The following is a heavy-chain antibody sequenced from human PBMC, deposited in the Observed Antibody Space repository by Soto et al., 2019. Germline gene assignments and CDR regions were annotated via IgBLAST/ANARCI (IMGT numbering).Heavy chain of an antibody. CDR2: IIPIFGTA. J-gene: IGHJ6*02. Sequence: QVQLVQSGAEVKKPGSSVKVSCKASGGTFSSYAISWVRQAPGQGLEWMGGIIPIFGTANYAQKFQGRVTITADEATSTAHMELSILRSEDTTVYYCASEYSSSSYYYGMDVWGQGTTVTVS. V-gene: IGHV1-69*01. D-gene: IGHD6-13*01. CDR1: GGTFSSYA. CDR3: ASEYSSSSYYYGMDV.